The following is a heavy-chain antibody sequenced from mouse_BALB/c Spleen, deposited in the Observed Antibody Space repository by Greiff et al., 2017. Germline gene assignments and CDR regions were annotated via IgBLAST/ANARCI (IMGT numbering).Heavy chain of an antibody. J-gene: IGHJ3*01. CDR3: ARSDSSGYGWFAY. Sequence: EVQLVESGGGLVKPGGSLKLSCAASGFAFSSYDMSWVRQTPEKRLEWVAYISSGGGSTYYPDTVKGRFTISRDNAKNTLYLQMSSLKSEDTAMYYCARSDSSGYGWFAYWGQGTLVTVSA. CDR2: ISSGGGST. D-gene: IGHD3-2*01. V-gene: IGHV5-12-1*01. CDR1: GFAFSSYD.